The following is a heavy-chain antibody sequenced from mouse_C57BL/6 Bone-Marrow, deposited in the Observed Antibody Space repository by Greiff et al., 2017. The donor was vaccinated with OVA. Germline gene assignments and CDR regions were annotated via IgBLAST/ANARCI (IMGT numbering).Heavy chain of an antibody. J-gene: IGHJ1*03. D-gene: IGHD4-1*01. Sequence: EVKLMESGGGLVQSGRSLRLSCATSGFTFSDFYMEWVRQAPGKGLEWIAASRNKANDYTTEYSASVKGRFIVSRDTSQSILYLQMNALRAEDTAIYYCARDGTGPHWYFDVWGTGTTVTVSS. V-gene: IGHV7-1*01. CDR1: GFTFSDFY. CDR3: ARDGTGPHWYFDV. CDR2: SRNKANDYTT.